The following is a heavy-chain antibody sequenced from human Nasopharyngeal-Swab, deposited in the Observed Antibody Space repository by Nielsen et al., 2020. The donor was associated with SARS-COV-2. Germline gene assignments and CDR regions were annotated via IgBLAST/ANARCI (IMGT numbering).Heavy chain of an antibody. CDR2: IKSDGSDT. CDR3: VSGYSSGWHPLVDS. Sequence: GESLKISCAASGFTFSGSWMHWVRQAPGRGLEWVSRIKSDGSDTRYADSVKGRFTISRDNAKNTLYLQMNSLRAEDTAVYYCVSGYSSGWHPLVDSWGQGTLVTVSS. D-gene: IGHD6-19*01. J-gene: IGHJ4*02. CDR1: GFTFSGSW. V-gene: IGHV3-74*01.